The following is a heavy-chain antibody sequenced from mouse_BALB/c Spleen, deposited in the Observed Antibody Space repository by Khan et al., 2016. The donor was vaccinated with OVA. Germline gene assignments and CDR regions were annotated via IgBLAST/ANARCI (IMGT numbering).Heavy chain of an antibody. CDR3: TRHGYVAWFTY. Sequence: VQLQQSGPELMKPGASVKISCKASGYSFTSYYIHWVMQSHGKSLEWIGYIDPFSGDTTYNQKFKGKATLTVDKSSSTAYIHLINLTSEDSAVYYCTRHGYVAWFTYWGQGTLVTVSA. D-gene: IGHD2-2*01. J-gene: IGHJ3*01. CDR1: GYSFTSYY. CDR2: IDPFSGDT. V-gene: IGHV1S135*01.